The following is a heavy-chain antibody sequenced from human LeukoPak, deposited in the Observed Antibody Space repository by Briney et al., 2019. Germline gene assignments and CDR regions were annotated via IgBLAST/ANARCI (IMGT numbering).Heavy chain of an antibody. Sequence: SETLSLTCALSGVSISRITNWWGWVRQPPGKGLEWIGEIHQSGSTNYNPSLKSRVTISVDKPKNQFALKMTSVTVAGPAVYYRARGLVDTWRSRFVYRGRGSLVTVSS. CDR1: GVSISRITNW. CDR3: ARGLVDTWRSRFVY. V-gene: IGHV4-4*02. CDR2: IHQSGST. D-gene: IGHD5-18*01. J-gene: IGHJ4*02.